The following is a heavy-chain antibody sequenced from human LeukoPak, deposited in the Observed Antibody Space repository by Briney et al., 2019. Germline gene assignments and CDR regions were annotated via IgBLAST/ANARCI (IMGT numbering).Heavy chain of an antibody. D-gene: IGHD3-22*01. Sequence: SETLSLTCTVSGDSVSSGNYYLSWIRQPPGKGLEWIGYIYYSGSTNYNPSLKSRVTISVDTSKNQFSLKLSSVTAADTAVYYCARVVIPIVFDYWGQGTLVTVSS. CDR1: GDSVSSGNYY. V-gene: IGHV4-61*01. CDR3: ARVVIPIVFDY. J-gene: IGHJ4*02. CDR2: IYYSGST.